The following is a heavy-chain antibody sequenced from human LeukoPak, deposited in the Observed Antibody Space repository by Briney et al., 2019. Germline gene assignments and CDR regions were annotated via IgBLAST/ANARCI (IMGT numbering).Heavy chain of an antibody. J-gene: IGHJ4*02. D-gene: IGHD2-21*01. CDR2: INHSGST. CDR3: ARGGGEAPSS. CDR1: GGSFSGYY. Sequence: SETLSLTCAVYGGSFSGYYWSWIRQPPGKGLEWIGEINHSGSTNYSPSLKSRVTISTDTSKNQFSLKLSSVTAADTAVYSCARGGGEAPSSWGQGNLATVSS. V-gene: IGHV4-34*01.